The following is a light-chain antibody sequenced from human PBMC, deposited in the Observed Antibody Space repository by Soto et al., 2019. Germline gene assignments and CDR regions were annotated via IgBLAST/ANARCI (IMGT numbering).Light chain of an antibody. Sequence: SVLTQPASVSGSPGQSITISCTGVSSDVGADNYVSWYQQHPGKAPKLMIYEVSNRPSGVSGRFSGSKSGNTASLTISGLQADEADYYCSSYTITSALYVFGHGTKVTVL. CDR3: SSYTITSALYV. J-gene: IGLJ1*01. CDR1: SSDVGADNY. V-gene: IGLV2-14*01. CDR2: EVS.